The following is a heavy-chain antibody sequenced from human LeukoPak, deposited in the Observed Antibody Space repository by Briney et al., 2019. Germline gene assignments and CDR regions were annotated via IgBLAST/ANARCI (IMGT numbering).Heavy chain of an antibody. CDR2: ISYDGSNK. D-gene: IGHD1-1*01. Sequence: GRSLRLSCAASGFTFSSYAMHWVRQAPGKGLEWVAAISYDGSNKYYADSVKGRFTISRDNSKNTLYLQMNSLRAEDTAVHYCARALWKQNDAFDIWGQGTMVTVSS. CDR3: ARALWKQNDAFDI. V-gene: IGHV3-30*04. J-gene: IGHJ3*02. CDR1: GFTFSSYA.